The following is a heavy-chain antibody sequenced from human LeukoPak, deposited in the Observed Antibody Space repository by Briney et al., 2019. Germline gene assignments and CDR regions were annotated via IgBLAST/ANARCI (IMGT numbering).Heavy chain of an antibody. CDR2: MNPNNVNT. Sequence: ASVKVSCKASGYTFSSSDINRVRQATGQGLEWMGWMNPNNVNTGYAQKFQGRVTITRDTTISTAYMELSSLTSEDAAVYYCARDQSGPAAPDDAFDFWGQGTLVTVSS. CDR1: GYTFSSSD. D-gene: IGHD2-2*01. J-gene: IGHJ3*01. V-gene: IGHV1-8*01. CDR3: ARDQSGPAAPDDAFDF.